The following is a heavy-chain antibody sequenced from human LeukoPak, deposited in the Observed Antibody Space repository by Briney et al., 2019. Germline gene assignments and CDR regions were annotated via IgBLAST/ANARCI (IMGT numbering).Heavy chain of an antibody. CDR3: ARHRTGGDIVVVVAAYNWFDP. D-gene: IGHD2-15*01. CDR1: GGSISSSSYY. Sequence: SETLSLTCTVSGGSISSSSYYWGWIRQPPGKGLEWIGSIYYSGSTYYNPSLKSRVTISVDTSKNQFSLKLSSVTAADTAVYYCARHRTGGDIVVVVAAYNWFDPWGQGTLVTVYS. V-gene: IGHV4-39*01. CDR2: IYYSGST. J-gene: IGHJ5*02.